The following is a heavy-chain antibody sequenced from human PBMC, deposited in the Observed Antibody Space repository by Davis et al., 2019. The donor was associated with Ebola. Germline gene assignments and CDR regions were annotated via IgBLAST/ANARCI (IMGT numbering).Heavy chain of an antibody. D-gene: IGHD6-19*01. CDR3: AREEYSSGWSVDY. Sequence: PGGSLRLSCAASGFTFSSYGMHWVRQAPGKGLEWVAVIWYDGSNKYYADSVKGRFTISRDNSKNTLYLQMNSLRAEDTAVYYCAREEYSSGWSVDYWGQGTLVTVSS. J-gene: IGHJ4*02. CDR1: GFTFSSYG. V-gene: IGHV3-33*01. CDR2: IWYDGSNK.